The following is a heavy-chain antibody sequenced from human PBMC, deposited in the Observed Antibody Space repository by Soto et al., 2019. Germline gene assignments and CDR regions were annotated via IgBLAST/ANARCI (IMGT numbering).Heavy chain of an antibody. CDR1: GGSFSGYY. D-gene: IGHD5-18*01. J-gene: IGHJ6*02. V-gene: IGHV4-34*01. Sequence: SETLSLTCAVYGGSFSGYYWSWIRQPPGKGLEWIGEINHSGSTNYNPSLKSRVTISVDTSKNQFSLKLSSVTAADTAVYYCARGLRPGGYSYGYGVYYYYGMDVWGQGTTVTVSS. CDR2: INHSGST. CDR3: ARGLRPGGYSYGYGVYYYYGMDV.